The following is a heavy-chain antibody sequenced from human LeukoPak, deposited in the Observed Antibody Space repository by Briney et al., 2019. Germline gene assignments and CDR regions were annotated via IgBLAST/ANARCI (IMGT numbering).Heavy chain of an antibody. CDR2: IYYSGST. V-gene: IGHV4-59*01. CDR3: ARASPYSSGWYYFDY. J-gene: IGHJ4*02. CDR1: GGSISSYY. Sequence: ASETLSLTCTVSGGSISSYYWSWIRQPPGKGLEWIGYIYYSGSTNYNPSLKSRVTISVDTSKNQFSLKLSSVTAADTAVYYCARASPYSSGWYYFDYWGQGTLVTVSS. D-gene: IGHD6-19*01.